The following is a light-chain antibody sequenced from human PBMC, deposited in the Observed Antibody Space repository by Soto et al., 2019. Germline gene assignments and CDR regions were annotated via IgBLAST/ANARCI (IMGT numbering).Light chain of an antibody. CDR1: QSISSY. J-gene: IGKJ5*01. Sequence: DIPMTPSPSSLSASVGDRVTITCRASQSISSYLNWYQQKPGKAPKLLIYAASSLQSGVPSRFSGSGSGTDFTLTISSLQPEDFATYYCQQSYSTPLPFGQGTQREIK. CDR2: AAS. CDR3: QQSYSTPLP. V-gene: IGKV1-39*01.